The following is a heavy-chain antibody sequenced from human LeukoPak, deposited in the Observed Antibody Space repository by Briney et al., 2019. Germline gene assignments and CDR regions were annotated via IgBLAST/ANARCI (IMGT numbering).Heavy chain of an antibody. CDR2: ISSSSSYI. Sequence: GGSLRLSCAASGFTFSSYSMNWVRQAPGKGLEWVSSISSSSSYIYYADSVKGRFTISRDNAKNSLYLQMNSLRAEDTAVYYCARAAGGVYYMDVWGKGTTVTVSS. D-gene: IGHD6-13*01. CDR3: ARAAGGVYYMDV. J-gene: IGHJ6*03. CDR1: GFTFSSYS. V-gene: IGHV3-21*01.